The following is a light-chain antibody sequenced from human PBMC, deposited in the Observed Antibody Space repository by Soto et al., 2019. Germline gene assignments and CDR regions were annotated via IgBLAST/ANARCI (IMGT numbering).Light chain of an antibody. J-gene: IGLJ2*01. Sequence: QSVLTQPPSVSGAPGQRVTISCTGSSSNIGAGYDVHWYQQLPGTAPKLLIYGNSNRPSGVPDRFSGSKSGTSASLVITGLQAEDEADYYCQSYDSSLSGSFGGGTKVTVL. CDR3: QSYDSSLSGS. V-gene: IGLV1-40*01. CDR2: GNS. CDR1: SSNIGAGYD.